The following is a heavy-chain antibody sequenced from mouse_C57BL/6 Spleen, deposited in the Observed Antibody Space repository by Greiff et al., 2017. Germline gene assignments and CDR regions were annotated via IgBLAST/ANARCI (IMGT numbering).Heavy chain of an antibody. J-gene: IGHJ3*01. CDR3: TRDAPTAQVPWFAY. Sequence: EVKLVESGEGLVKPGGSLKLSCAASGFTFSSYAMSWVRQTPEKRLEWVAYISSGGDYIYYADTVKGRFTLSRDNARNTLYLQMSSLKSEDTAMYYCTRDAPTAQVPWFAYWGQGTLVTVSA. V-gene: IGHV5-9-1*02. CDR1: GFTFSSYA. D-gene: IGHD3-2*02. CDR2: ISSGGDYI.